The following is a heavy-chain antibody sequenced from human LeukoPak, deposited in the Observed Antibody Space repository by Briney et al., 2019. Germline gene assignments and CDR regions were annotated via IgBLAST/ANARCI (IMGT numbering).Heavy chain of an antibody. CDR3: ARDQETTAYYYYGMDV. V-gene: IGHV3-48*03. Sequence: GGSLRLSCAASGFTFSSYEMNGVGQAQGKGVEGVSYISSSGSTIYYADSVKGRFTISRDNAKNSLYLQMNSLRAEDTAVYYCARDQETTAYYYYGMDVWGQGATVTVPS. J-gene: IGHJ6*02. CDR1: GFTFSSYE. D-gene: IGHD1-1*01. CDR2: ISSSGSTI.